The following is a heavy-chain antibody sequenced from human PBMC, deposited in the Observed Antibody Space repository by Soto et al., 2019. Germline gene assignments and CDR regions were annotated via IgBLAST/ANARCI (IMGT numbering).Heavy chain of an antibody. J-gene: IGHJ5*02. CDR1: GFTFSSYD. Sequence: GGSLRLSCAASGFTFSSYDMHWVRQATGKGLEWVSAIGTAGDTYYPGSVKGRFTISRENAKNSLYLQMNSLRAGDTAVYYCARGLPGWLVNPISGGFDPWGQGTLVTVSS. D-gene: IGHD6-19*01. CDR3: ARGLPGWLVNPISGGFDP. V-gene: IGHV3-13*01. CDR2: IGTAGDT.